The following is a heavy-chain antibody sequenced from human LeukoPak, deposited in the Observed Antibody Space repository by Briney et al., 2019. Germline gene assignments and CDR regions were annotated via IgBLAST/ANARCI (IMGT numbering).Heavy chain of an antibody. CDR3: ARTYYYDSSGYYQRYFDY. J-gene: IGHJ4*02. CDR2: ISSSSSYI. Sequence: GGSLRLSCAASGFTFSSYSMNWVRQAPGKGLEWVSSISSSSSYIYYADSVKGRFTISRDNAKNSLYLQMNSLRAEGTAVYYCARTYYYDSSGYYQRYFDYWGQGTLVTVSS. V-gene: IGHV3-21*04. CDR1: GFTFSSYS. D-gene: IGHD3-22*01.